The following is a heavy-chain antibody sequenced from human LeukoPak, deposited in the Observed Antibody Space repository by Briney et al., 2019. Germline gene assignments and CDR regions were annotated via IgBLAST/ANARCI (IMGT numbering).Heavy chain of an antibody. V-gene: IGHV3-64*01. CDR3: AXXXIGEFGGALDV. CDR2: ISGDGGTT. J-gene: IGHJ6*02. Sequence: GGSLRLSCAASGFSMRSYAMHWVRQAPGKGLEYVSSISGDGGTTYYPNSVKDRFTVSRDNSKNTLYLQMGRLRTDDTAVYYCAXXXIGEFGGALDVWGQGTTVIVSS. CDR1: GFSMRSYA. D-gene: IGHD3-3*01.